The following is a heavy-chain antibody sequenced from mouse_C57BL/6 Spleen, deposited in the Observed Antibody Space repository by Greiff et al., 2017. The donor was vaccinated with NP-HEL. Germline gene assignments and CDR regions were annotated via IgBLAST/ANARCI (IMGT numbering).Heavy chain of an antibody. J-gene: IGHJ2*01. CDR1: GYTFTDYY. Sequence: EVMLVESGPVLVKPGASVKMSCKASGYTFTDYYMNWVKQSHGKSLEWIGVINPYNGGTSYNQKFKGKATLTVDKSSSTAYMELNSLTSEDSAVYYCARMGSVVATDFDYWGQGTTLTVSS. CDR2: INPYNGGT. CDR3: ARMGSVVATDFDY. D-gene: IGHD1-1*01. V-gene: IGHV1-19*01.